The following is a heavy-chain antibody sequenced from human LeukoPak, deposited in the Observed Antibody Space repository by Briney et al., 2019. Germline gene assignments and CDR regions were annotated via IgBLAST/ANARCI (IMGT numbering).Heavy chain of an antibody. CDR3: ARHGWITMFGVETNWFDP. CDR2: IYYSGRT. Sequence: PSETLSLTCTVSGGSISSYYWSWIRQPPGRGLEWIGYIYYSGRTNYNPSLKSRVTISVDTSKNQFSLKLGSVTAADTAVYYCARHGWITMFGVETNWFDPWGQGTLVTVSS. J-gene: IGHJ5*02. V-gene: IGHV4-59*08. CDR1: GGSISSYY. D-gene: IGHD3-3*01.